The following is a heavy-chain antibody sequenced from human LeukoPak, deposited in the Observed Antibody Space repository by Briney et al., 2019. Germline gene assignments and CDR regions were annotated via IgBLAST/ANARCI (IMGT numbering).Heavy chain of an antibody. D-gene: IGHD3-10*01. Sequence: ASVKVSCKASGYTFTSYGISWVRQAPGQGLEWMGWISAYNGNTNYAQKLQGRVTMTTDTSTSTAYMELRSLRSDDTAVYYCARDYGSRSYYTFWFDPWGQGTLVTVSS. J-gene: IGHJ5*02. CDR1: GYTFTSYG. V-gene: IGHV1-18*01. CDR2: ISAYNGNT. CDR3: ARDYGSRSYYTFWFDP.